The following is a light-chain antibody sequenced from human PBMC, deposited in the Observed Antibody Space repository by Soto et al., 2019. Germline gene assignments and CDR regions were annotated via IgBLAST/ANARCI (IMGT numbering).Light chain of an antibody. J-gene: IGKJ1*01. CDR3: QQYGDMWT. CDR1: QIFSSS. Sequence: EIVVTQSPATLSVSPGERATLSCRASQIFSSSLAWYQQKPGQPPRLLIYGASTRAAGVPARFSGSGSGTEFTLTISSLQSEDFAVYFCQQYGDMWTFGQGTKVEIK. CDR2: GAS. V-gene: IGKV3-15*01.